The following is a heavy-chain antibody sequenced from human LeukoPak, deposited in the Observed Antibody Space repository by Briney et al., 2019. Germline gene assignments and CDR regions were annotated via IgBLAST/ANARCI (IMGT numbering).Heavy chain of an antibody. CDR1: GFTFSSYW. J-gene: IGHJ5*02. V-gene: IGHV3-7*01. CDR2: IRQGGSGK. D-gene: IGHD1-26*01. Sequence: GGSLRCSCAASGFTFSSYWWGWVRQGPGLGRKWVATIRQGGSGKDYLDSVKGRLTISRDNAKNSLFLQMNSLRAEDTAVYYCAGARGWEFSSWGQGTLVTVSS. CDR3: AGARGWEFSS.